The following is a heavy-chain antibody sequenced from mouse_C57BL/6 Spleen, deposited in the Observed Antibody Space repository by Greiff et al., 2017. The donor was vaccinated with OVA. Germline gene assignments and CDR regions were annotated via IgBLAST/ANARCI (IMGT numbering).Heavy chain of an antibody. CDR3: GRDEGYAWFAY. D-gene: IGHD2-3*01. Sequence: VQLQQSGPELVKPGASVKISCKASGYAFSSSWMNWVKQRPGKGLEWIGRIYPGDGDTNYNGKFKGKATLTADKSSSTAYMQLSSLTSEDSAVYFCGRDEGYAWFAYWGQGTLVTVSA. CDR1: GYAFSSSW. J-gene: IGHJ3*01. V-gene: IGHV1-82*01. CDR2: IYPGDGDT.